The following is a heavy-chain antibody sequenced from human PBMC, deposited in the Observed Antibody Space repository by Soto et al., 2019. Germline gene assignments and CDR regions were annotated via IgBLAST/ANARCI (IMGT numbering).Heavy chain of an antibody. CDR1: GGTVGSYA. CDR3: ARPKYYYDSSGLRAKWFDP. D-gene: IGHD3-22*01. V-gene: IGHV1-69*13. J-gene: IGHJ5*02. CDR2: IIPIFGTA. Sequence: SVKVSCRASGGTVGSYAISWVRQAPGQGLEWMGGIIPIFGTANYAQKFKGRVTITADESTSTAYMELSSLRSEDTAVYYCARPKYYYDSSGLRAKWFDPWGKGPLVTVPS.